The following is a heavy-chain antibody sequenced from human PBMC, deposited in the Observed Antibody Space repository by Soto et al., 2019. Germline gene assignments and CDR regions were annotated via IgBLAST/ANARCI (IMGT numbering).Heavy chain of an antibody. CDR1: GFTFSSYT. V-gene: IGHV3-23*01. CDR2: IRGSGDSR. CDR3: VKGVESVVTAPDY. Sequence: GGSLRLSRAASGFTFSSYTMAWVRQAPGKGLERVSRIRGSGDSRHYEDSVEGRFTISRDNSKDTLFLEMNSLRVDDTALYYCVKGVESVVTAPDYCGQRTLVTVSS. D-gene: IGHD3-3*01. J-gene: IGHJ4*02.